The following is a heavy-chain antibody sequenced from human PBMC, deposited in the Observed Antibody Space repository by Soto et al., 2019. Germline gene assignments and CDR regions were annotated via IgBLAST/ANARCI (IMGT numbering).Heavy chain of an antibody. CDR2: ISDNGKNT. Sequence: GGSLRLSCAASGVTFNRYAIHWFRQAPGKGLEYVSAISDNGKNTYYVDSVKGRFTISRDNSKNTVYLQMGSLGAEDVALYYCARRRATATYFDYCGRGTLVTLSS. CDR1: GVTFNRYA. J-gene: IGHJ4*02. D-gene: IGHD2-15*01. V-gene: IGHV3-64*02. CDR3: ARRRATATYFDY.